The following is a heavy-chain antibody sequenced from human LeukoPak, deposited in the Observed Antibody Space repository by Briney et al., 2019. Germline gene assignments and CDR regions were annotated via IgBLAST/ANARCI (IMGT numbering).Heavy chain of an antibody. CDR2: VYSGGDT. CDR3: TGDPDA. J-gene: IGHJ5*02. CDR1: GFTVTNYY. Sequence: GGSLRLSCEASGFTVTNYYMSWVRKAPGKGLEWVSVVYSGGDTFHADSVKGRFTLSRDISKNTLYLQMNSLRVEDTAVYYCTGDPDAWGQGTLVAVSS. V-gene: IGHV3-66*01.